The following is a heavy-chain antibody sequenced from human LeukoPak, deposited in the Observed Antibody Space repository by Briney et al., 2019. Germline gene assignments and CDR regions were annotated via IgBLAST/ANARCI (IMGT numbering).Heavy chain of an antibody. Sequence: AGRSLRLSCAASGFTFSSYAMHWVRQAPGKGLEWVAVISSDGRNKYYADSVKGRFTISRDNSKNTLDLQMNSLRAEDTAVYYCAKSASGYSYAYVAVWGQGTMVTVSS. D-gene: IGHD5-18*01. CDR1: GFTFSSYA. CDR2: ISSDGRNK. V-gene: IGHV3-30*18. J-gene: IGHJ3*01. CDR3: AKSASGYSYAYVAV.